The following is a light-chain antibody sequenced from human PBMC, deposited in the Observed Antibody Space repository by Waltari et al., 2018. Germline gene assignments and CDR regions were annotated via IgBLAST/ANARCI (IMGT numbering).Light chain of an antibody. J-gene: IGLJ3*02. CDR1: SSDVGGSNY. CDR2: EVS. Sequence: QPALPKPASGSGSPGQSIPISCTGTSSDVGGSNYVSWYQQHPGKAPKLMIYEVSNRPSGVSNRFSGSKSGNTASLTISGLQAEDEADYYCSSYTSSSTWVFGGGTKLTVL. V-gene: IGLV2-14*01. CDR3: SSYTSSSTWV.